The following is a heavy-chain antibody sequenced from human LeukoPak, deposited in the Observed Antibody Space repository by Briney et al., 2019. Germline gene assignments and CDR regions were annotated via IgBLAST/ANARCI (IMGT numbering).Heavy chain of an antibody. Sequence: GGSLRLSCAASGFTFSDYYMSWIRQAPGKGLEWVSYICSSGSTIYYADSVKGRFTISRDNAKNSLYLQMNSLRAEDTAVYYCARPQKDYYDSIGVGDAFDIWGQGTMVTVSS. V-gene: IGHV3-11*04. D-gene: IGHD3-22*01. CDR1: GFTFSDYY. CDR3: ARPQKDYYDSIGVGDAFDI. CDR2: ICSSGSTI. J-gene: IGHJ3*02.